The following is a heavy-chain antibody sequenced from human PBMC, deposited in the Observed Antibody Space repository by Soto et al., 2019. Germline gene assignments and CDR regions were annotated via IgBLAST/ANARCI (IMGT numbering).Heavy chain of an antibody. J-gene: IGHJ6*02. D-gene: IGHD3-22*01. V-gene: IGHV1-69*06. CDR3: ARDSQLNYYDSSGSVYYYYGMDV. Sequence: GASVKVSCKASGGTLSSYAISWVRQAPGQGLEWMGGIIPIFGTANYAQKFQGRVTITADKSTSTAYMELSSLRSEDTAVYYCARDSQLNYYDSSGSVYYYYGMDVWGQGTTVTVSS. CDR1: GGTLSSYA. CDR2: IIPIFGTA.